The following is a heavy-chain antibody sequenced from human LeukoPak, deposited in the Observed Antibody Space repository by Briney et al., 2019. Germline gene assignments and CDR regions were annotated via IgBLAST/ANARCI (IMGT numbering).Heavy chain of an antibody. V-gene: IGHV1-46*01. CDR1: GYTFTSYY. Sequence: ASVKVSCKASGYTFTSYYMHWARQAPGQGLEWMGIINPSGGSTSYAQKFQGRVTMTRDMSTSTVYMELSSLRSEDTAVYYCARVRYSYGYPLDYWGQGTLVTVSS. D-gene: IGHD5-18*01. CDR3: ARVRYSYGYPLDY. J-gene: IGHJ4*02. CDR2: INPSGGST.